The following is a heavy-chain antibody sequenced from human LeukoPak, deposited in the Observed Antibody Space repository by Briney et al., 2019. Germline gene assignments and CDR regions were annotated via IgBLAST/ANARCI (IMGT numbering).Heavy chain of an antibody. CDR1: GFTFTAYL. CDR3: VRESEYYFDHSASFDY. V-gene: IGHV3-30-3*01. D-gene: IGHD3-22*01. CDR2: MSSDGNAM. J-gene: IGHJ4*02. Sequence: GGSLRLSCAASGFTFTAYLIHWVRQAPGKGLEWVAVMSSDGNAMFYADSVKGRFTISRDNSKDTLYLQMNSLRAEDTAVYYCVRESEYYFDHSASFDYWGQGTLVTVSS.